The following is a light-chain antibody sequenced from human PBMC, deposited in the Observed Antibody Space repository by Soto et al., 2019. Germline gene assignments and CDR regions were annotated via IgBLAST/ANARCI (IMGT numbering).Light chain of an antibody. V-gene: IGKV2-28*01. CDR1: QSLLQSNGYNY. CDR3: MQALQPPWT. CDR2: LGS. J-gene: IGKJ1*01. Sequence: DIVMTQSPLSLPVTPGEPASISCRSSQSLLQSNGYNYLDWYLQKPGQSPQLLIYLGSNRASGVPDRFSGSGSGTDFTLKISRGDAEDVGVYYCMQALQPPWTFGQGTKVEIK.